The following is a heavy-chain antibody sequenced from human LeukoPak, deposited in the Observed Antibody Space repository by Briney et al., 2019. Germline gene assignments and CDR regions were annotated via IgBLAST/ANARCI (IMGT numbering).Heavy chain of an antibody. J-gene: IGHJ4*02. CDR1: GYTFTSYY. CDR3: ASRNEYSSGWYNFDY. D-gene: IGHD6-19*01. V-gene: IGHV1-46*01. Sequence: ASVKVSCKASGYTFTSYYMHRVRQAPGQGLEWMGIINPSGGSTSYAQKFQGRVTMTRDTSTSTVYMELSSLRSEDTAVYYCASRNEYSSGWYNFDYWGQGTLVTVSS. CDR2: INPSGGST.